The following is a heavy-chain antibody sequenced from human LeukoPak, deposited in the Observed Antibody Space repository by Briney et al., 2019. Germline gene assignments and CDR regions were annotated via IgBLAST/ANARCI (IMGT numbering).Heavy chain of an antibody. CDR3: ARDWSVGGRRDGYNFFDY. V-gene: IGHV3-48*03. Sequence: GGSLRLSCAASGFTFSSYEMNWVRQAPGKGLEWVSYISSSGSTIYYADSVKGRFTISRDNAKNSLYLQMNSLRAEDTAVYYCARDWSVGGRRDGYNFFDYWGQGTLVTVSS. J-gene: IGHJ4*02. CDR1: GFTFSSYE. D-gene: IGHD5-24*01. CDR2: ISSSGSTI.